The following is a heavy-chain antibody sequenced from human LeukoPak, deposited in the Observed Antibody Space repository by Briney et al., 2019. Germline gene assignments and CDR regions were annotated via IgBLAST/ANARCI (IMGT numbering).Heavy chain of an antibody. J-gene: IGHJ4*02. Sequence: GGSLRLSCAASGFTFSSYGMHWVRQAPGKGLELVAVASYDGSNKYYADSLKGRFIISRDNSKNTLYLQMNSLRAEDTAVYYCAKHHCSSISCHGRSSGDFDYWGQGTLVTVSS. V-gene: IGHV3-30*18. CDR3: AKHHCSSISCHGRSSGDFDY. CDR1: GFTFSSYG. D-gene: IGHD2-2*01. CDR2: ASYDGSNK.